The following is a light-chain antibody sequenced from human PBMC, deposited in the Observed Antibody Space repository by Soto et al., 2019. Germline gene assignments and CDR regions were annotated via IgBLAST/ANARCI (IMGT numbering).Light chain of an antibody. CDR1: QSVSTT. J-gene: IGKJ2*01. CDR3: LQFDNSPLYT. V-gene: IGKV3D-15*02. CDR2: GAS. Sequence: EIVMTQSPATLSVSPGERATLSCRASQSVSTTVAWYHQKPGQAPRLLVYGASTRATGIPDRFSGSGSGTDFSLTISRLEPEDFAVYYCLQFDNSPLYTFGQGTKVDIK.